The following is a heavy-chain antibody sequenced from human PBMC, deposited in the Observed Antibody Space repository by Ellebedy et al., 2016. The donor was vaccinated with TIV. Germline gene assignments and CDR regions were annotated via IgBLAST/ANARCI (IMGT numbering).Heavy chain of an antibody. CDR2: MNPYSGDT. V-gene: IGHV1-8*01. D-gene: IGHD3-9*01. CDR1: GYTFTNYA. Sequence: AASVKVSCKASGYTFTNYALNWVRQATGHGLEWMGRMNPYSGDTVYAQKFQGRVTMTRNTSISTAYMELSSLRSEDTAVYYCARQKNFDWPMEWGQGTLVTVSS. CDR3: ARQKNFDWPME. J-gene: IGHJ4*02.